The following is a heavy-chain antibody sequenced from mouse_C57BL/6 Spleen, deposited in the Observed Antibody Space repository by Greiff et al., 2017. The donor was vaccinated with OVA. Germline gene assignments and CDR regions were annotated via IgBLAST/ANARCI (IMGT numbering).Heavy chain of an antibody. CDR1: GYTFTDYN. J-gene: IGHJ2*01. V-gene: IGHV1-18*01. CDR2: INPNNGGT. CDR3: ARSAGLVGEDYFDY. Sequence: EVQLVESGPELVKPGASVKIPCKASGYTFTDYNMDWVKQSHGKSLEWIGDINPNNGGTIYNQKFKGKATLTVDKSSSTAYMELRSLTSEDTAVYYCARSAGLVGEDYFDYWGQGTTLTVSS. D-gene: IGHD2-10*02.